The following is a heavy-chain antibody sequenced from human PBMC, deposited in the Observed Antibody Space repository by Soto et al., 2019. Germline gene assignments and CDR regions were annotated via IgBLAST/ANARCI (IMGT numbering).Heavy chain of an antibody. J-gene: IGHJ6*02. Sequence: QVQLVQSGAEVKKPGSSVKVSCKASGGTFSSYAISWVRQAPGQGLEWMGGIIPIFGTANYAQKFEGRVTFTADDSTSAGYMELSRLRSEDTAVYYCARGAAAMGYYSYSGMDVWGQGTTVTVSS. CDR2: IIPIFGTA. CDR3: ARGAAAMGYYSYSGMDV. V-gene: IGHV1-69*01. D-gene: IGHD5-18*01. CDR1: GGTFSSYA.